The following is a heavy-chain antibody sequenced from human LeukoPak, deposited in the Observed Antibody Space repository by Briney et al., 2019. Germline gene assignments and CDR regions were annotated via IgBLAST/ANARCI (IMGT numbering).Heavy chain of an antibody. J-gene: IGHJ4*02. Sequence: ASVKVSCKASGYTFTSYDINWVRQATGQGLEWMGWMNPNSGNTGYAQKFQGRVTMTRNTSISTAYMELSSLRSEDTAVYYCAGGYYDSSGYYPGDYWGQGTLVTVSS. V-gene: IGHV1-8*01. CDR2: MNPNSGNT. CDR3: AGGYYDSSGYYPGDY. CDR1: GYTFTSYD. D-gene: IGHD3-22*01.